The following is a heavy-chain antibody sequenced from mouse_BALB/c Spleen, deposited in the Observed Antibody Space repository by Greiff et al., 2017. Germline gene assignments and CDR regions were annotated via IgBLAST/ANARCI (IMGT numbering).Heavy chain of an antibody. D-gene: IGHD2-1*01. CDR2: ISSGGST. CDR1: GFTFSSYA. Sequence: EVQLQESGGGLVKPGGSLKLSCAASGFTFSSYAMSWVRQTPEKRLEWVASISSGGSTYYPDSVKGRFTISRDNARNILYLQMSSLRSEDTAMYYCARGYGNYPAWFAYWGQGTLVTVSA. CDR3: ARGYGNYPAWFAY. V-gene: IGHV5-6-5*01. J-gene: IGHJ3*01.